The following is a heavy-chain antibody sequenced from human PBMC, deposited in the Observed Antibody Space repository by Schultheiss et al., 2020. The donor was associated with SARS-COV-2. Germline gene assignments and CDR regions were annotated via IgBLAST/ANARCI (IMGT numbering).Heavy chain of an antibody. V-gene: IGHV3-23*01. CDR1: GFTVSSNY. CDR3: AKESAGTMEQAFDY. J-gene: IGHJ4*02. D-gene: IGHD6-19*01. Sequence: GGSLRLSCAASGFTVSSNYMSWVRQAPGKGLEWVSAISGSGGSTYYADSVKGRFTISRDNSKNTLYLQMNSLRAEDTAVYYCAKESAGTMEQAFDYWGQGTLVTVSS. CDR2: ISGSGGST.